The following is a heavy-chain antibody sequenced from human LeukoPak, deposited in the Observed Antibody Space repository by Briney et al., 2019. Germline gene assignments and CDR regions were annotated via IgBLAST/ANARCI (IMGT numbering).Heavy chain of an antibody. CDR3: ASARLGSGLEGAFDI. CDR1: GGSISSYF. V-gene: IGHV4-59*01. Sequence: ASETLSLTCTVSGGSISSYFWSWIQQPPGKGLKWIGYIYYSGSTNYNPSLKSRVTISVDTSKNQFSLKLSSVTAADTAVYYCASARLGSGLEGAFDIWGQGTMVTVSS. D-gene: IGHD6-25*01. CDR2: IYYSGST. J-gene: IGHJ3*02.